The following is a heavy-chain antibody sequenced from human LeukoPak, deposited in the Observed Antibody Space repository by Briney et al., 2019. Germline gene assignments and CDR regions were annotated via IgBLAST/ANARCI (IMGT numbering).Heavy chain of an antibody. D-gene: IGHD6-19*01. Sequence: GGSLRLSCAASGFTFSSYAMSWVRQAPGKGLEWVSSSSGTGNYIHHGDSVKGRFTISRDNAKNSLYLQMNSLRADDTAVYYCARDRVAGPDAFDIWGQGTMVTVSS. J-gene: IGHJ3*02. CDR2: SSGTGNYI. V-gene: IGHV3-21*01. CDR3: ARDRVAGPDAFDI. CDR1: GFTFSSYA.